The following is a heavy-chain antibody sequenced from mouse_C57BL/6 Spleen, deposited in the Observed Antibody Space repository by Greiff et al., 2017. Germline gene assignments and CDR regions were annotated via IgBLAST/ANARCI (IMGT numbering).Heavy chain of an antibody. Sequence: EVKLQESGPELVKPGASVKMSCKASGYTFTDYNMHWVKQSHGKSLEWIGYINPNNGGTSSNQKFQGKATLTVNKSSSTAYMELRSLTSEDSAVYYCATKSIYDGYDGGYGGQGTTLTVSS. CDR3: ATKSIYDGYDGGY. CDR2: INPNNGGT. D-gene: IGHD2-2*01. V-gene: IGHV1-22*01. J-gene: IGHJ2*01. CDR1: GYTFTDYN.